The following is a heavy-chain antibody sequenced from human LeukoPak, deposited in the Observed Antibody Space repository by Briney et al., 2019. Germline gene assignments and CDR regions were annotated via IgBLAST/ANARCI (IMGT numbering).Heavy chain of an antibody. V-gene: IGHV3-74*01. J-gene: IGHJ3*02. Sequence: GGSLSLSCAASGFTFINYWMHWVRQAPGKGLVWVSRVDSDGSDTIYADSVKGRCTISRDNAKNTVFLQMNSLRVEDTAVYYCARGGYGHGFGIWGQGTMVTVSS. CDR1: GFTFINYW. CDR3: ARGGYGHGFGI. CDR2: VDSDGSDT. D-gene: IGHD5-12*01.